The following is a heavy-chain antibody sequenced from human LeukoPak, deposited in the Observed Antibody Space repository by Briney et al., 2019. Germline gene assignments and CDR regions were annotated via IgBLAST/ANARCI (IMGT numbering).Heavy chain of an antibody. CDR3: ARGDYSNSNFDY. CDR2: INHTGST. CDR1: GVSLSSYY. J-gene: IGHJ4*02. D-gene: IGHD4-11*01. V-gene: IGHV4-34*01. Sequence: MASETLSLTCAVYGVSLSSYYWSWIRQPPGKGLEWIGEINHTGSTNFNPSLKSRVTISLDTSNNQFSLKLSSVTAADTAVYYCARGDYSNSNFDYWGQGTLVTVSS.